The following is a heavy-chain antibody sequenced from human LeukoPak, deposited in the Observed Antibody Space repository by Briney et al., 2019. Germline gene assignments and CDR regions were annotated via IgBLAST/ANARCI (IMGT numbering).Heavy chain of an antibody. J-gene: IGHJ6*02. D-gene: IGHD2-2*02. CDR3: ASSIRIVVVPAAILYGMDV. V-gene: IGHV1-69*04. Sequence: ASVKVSCKASGGTFSSYAISWVRQAPGQGLEWMGRIIPILGIANYAQKFQGRVTITADKSTSTAYMELSSLRSEDTAVYYCASSIRIVVVPAAILYGMDVWGQGTTVTVSS. CDR1: GGTFSSYA. CDR2: IIPILGIA.